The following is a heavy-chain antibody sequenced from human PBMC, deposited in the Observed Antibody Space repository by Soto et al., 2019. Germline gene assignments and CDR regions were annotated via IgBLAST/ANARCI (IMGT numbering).Heavy chain of an antibody. CDR3: AHRLPRGSGLLYFDF. Sequence: SGPTLVNPTQTLTLTCSFSGFSLTTNEVGVGWIRQPPGKALEWLAVIYGDDNRLYNPSLKNRVTIMKDTSKNHVVLIMTYMDPMDTGTYYCAHRLPRGSGLLYFDFWGQGIAVTVSS. J-gene: IGHJ4*02. CDR1: GFSLTTNEVG. CDR2: IYGDDNR. V-gene: IGHV2-5*02. D-gene: IGHD2-21*01.